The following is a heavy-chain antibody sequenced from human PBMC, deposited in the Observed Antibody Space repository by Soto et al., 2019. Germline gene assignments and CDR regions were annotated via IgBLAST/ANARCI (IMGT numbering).Heavy chain of an antibody. D-gene: IGHD6-13*01. CDR1: GYSFTSYW. J-gene: IGHJ4*02. V-gene: IGHV5-51*01. CDR2: IYPGDSDT. Sequence: GESLKISCKGPGYSFTSYWIGWVRQMPGKGLEWMGIIYPGDSDTRYSPSFQGQVTISADKSISTAYLQWSSLKAPDTAMYYCARLLSFHSVAGGIDYWGRGTLVTVSS. CDR3: ARLLSFHSVAGGIDY.